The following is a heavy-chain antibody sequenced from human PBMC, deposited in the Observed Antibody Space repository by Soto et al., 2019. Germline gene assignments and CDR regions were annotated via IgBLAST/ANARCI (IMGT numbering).Heavy chain of an antibody. J-gene: IGHJ5*02. D-gene: IGHD3-22*01. CDR3: ARGKYYYDSSGYPYNWFDP. V-gene: IGHV4-30-4*01. CDR2: IYYSGST. Sequence: QVQLQESCPGLVKPSQTLSLTCTVSGGSISSGDYYWSWIRQPPGQGLEWIGYIYYSGSTYYNPSLKSRVTISVDTSKNQFSMKLSSVTAADTAVYYCARGKYYYDSSGYPYNWFDPWGQGTLVTVAS. CDR1: GGSISSGDYY.